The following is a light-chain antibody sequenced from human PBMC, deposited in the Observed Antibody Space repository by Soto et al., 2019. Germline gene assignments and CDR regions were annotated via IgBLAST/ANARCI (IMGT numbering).Light chain of an antibody. J-gene: IGLJ2*01. CDR2: DVS. Sequence: QSALTQPRSVSGSPGQSVTISCTGTSNDVGGYNFVSWYQQHPGKVPKLFIYDVSRRPSGLSDRFSGSKSGNTASLTISGLQAEDEADYYCSSYAGSYTLVFGGGTKVTVL. CDR3: SSYAGSYTLV. V-gene: IGLV2-11*01. CDR1: SNDVGGYNF.